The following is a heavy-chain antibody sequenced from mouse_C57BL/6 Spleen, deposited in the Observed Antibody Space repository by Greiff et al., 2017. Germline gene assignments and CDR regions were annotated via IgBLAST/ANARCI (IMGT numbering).Heavy chain of an antibody. CDR3: ARQNRGGTQYFDV. CDR1: GFTFSDYG. V-gene: IGHV5-15*01. CDR2: ISNLAYSI. J-gene: IGHJ1*03. D-gene: IGHD2-14*01. Sequence: EVKVVESGGGLVQPGGSLKLSCAASGFTFSDYGMAWVRQAPRKGPEWVAFISNLAYSIYYADTVTGRFTISRENAKNTLYLEMSSLRSEETAMYYCARQNRGGTQYFDVWGTGTTVTVSS.